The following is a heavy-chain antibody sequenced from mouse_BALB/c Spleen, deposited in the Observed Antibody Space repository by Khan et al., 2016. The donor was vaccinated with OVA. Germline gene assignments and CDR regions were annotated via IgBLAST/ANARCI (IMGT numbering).Heavy chain of an antibody. CDR1: GYTFPEYT. CDR3: ARDAGRY. J-gene: IGHJ4*01. D-gene: IGHD3-3*01. CDR2: INPKNGGT. V-gene: IGHV1-18*01. Sequence: EVQLQESGPELVKPGASVKISCRTSGYTFPEYTVHWVKQSLGKSLDWIGVINPKNGGTAYNQKFKGKATLTVDKSSSTAYMEFRSLTSEDSAIYYCARDAGRYWGQGTSVTVAS.